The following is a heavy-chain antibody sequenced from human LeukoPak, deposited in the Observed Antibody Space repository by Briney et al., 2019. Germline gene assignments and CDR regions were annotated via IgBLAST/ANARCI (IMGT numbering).Heavy chain of an antibody. D-gene: IGHD3-3*01. V-gene: IGHV3-23*01. CDR1: GFIFDDYA. Sequence: GGSLRLSCAGSGFIFDDYAINWVRQAPGMGLEWVSAITGSSGVTFYTDSVKGRFTISRDNSKNTLYLQMNSLRAEDTAVYYCAKAAPYDFWTSWGAFDIWGQGTMVTVSS. CDR3: AKAAPYDFWTSWGAFDI. J-gene: IGHJ3*02. CDR2: ITGSSGVT.